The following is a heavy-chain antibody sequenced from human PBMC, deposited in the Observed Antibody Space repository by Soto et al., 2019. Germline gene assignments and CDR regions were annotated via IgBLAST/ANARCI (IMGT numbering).Heavy chain of an antibody. CDR1: GYTFTSYD. J-gene: IGHJ6*03. CDR2: MNPNSGNT. Sequence: ASVKVSCKASGYTFTSYDINWVRQATGQGLEWMGWMNPNSGNTGYAQKFQGRVTMTRNTSISTAYMELGSLRSEDTAVYYCARRGGYSGYDFGFGRNYYYYMDVWGKGTTVTVSS. V-gene: IGHV1-8*01. D-gene: IGHD5-12*01. CDR3: ARRGGYSGYDFGFGRNYYYYMDV.